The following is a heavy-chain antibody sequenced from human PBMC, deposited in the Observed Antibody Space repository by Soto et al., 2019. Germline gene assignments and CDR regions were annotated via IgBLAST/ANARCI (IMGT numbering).Heavy chain of an antibody. CDR1: GFSFIKYA. V-gene: IGHV3-23*01. CDR3: ARGFSAGKGSPPDY. CDR2: LSGSGGST. D-gene: IGHD3-10*01. Sequence: VGSLRLSCAASGFSFIKYAISWVRQAPGKGLEWVSGLSGSGGSTSSADSVKGRFAISRDNSRNTLYLQMNSLRDGDTAIYYCARGFSAGKGSPPDYWGQGTLVTVSS. J-gene: IGHJ4*02.